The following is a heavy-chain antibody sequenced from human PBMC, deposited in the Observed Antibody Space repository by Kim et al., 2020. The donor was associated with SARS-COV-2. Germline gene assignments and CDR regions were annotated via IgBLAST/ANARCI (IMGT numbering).Heavy chain of an antibody. J-gene: IGHJ6*02. D-gene: IGHD6-13*01. CDR1: GFPFRRYA. CDR2: ISYDGSNR. CDR3: ARDLGSSVAAAGTGGMDA. V-gene: IGHV3-30*09. Sequence: GGSLRLSCAASGFPFRRYAMHWVRQAPGKGLEWLAVISYDGSNRYYADSVKGRSDIARDNSKNTLYLQMNSLRTDDTAVYFCARDLGSSVAAAGTGGMDAWGQGTTVIVSS.